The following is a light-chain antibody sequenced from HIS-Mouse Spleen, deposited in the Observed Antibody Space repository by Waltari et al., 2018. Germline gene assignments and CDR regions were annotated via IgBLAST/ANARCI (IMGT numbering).Light chain of an antibody. CDR2: EGS. J-gene: IGLJ2*01. Sequence: QSALTQPASVSGSPGQSITISCTGTSSDVGSYNLVSWYQQHPGKAPQLIIYEGSKRPSGVSNRFSGSKSGNTAYLTIAGLQAEDEADYYCCSYAGSSTDVVFGGGTKLTVL. V-gene: IGLV2-23*01. CDR1: SSDVGSYNL. CDR3: CSYAGSSTDVV.